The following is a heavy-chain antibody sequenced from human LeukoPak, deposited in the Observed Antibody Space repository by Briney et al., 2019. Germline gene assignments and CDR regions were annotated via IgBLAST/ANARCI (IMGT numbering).Heavy chain of an antibody. J-gene: IGHJ5*02. CDR1: GGSISSGGYY. V-gene: IGHV4-31*03. CDR2: IYYSGST. Sequence: SQTLSLTCTVSGGSISSGGYYWSWIRQHPEKGLEWIGYIYYSGSTYYNPSLKSRVTILVDTSKNQFSLKLSSVTAADTAVYYCARAEYSSSSWFDPWGQGTLVTVSS. CDR3: ARAEYSSSSWFDP. D-gene: IGHD6-6*01.